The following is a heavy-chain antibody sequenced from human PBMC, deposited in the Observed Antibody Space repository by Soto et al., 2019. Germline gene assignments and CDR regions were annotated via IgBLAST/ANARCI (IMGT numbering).Heavy chain of an antibody. CDR3: ARDGLRFLEWSNSPPGGFDY. J-gene: IGHJ4*02. D-gene: IGHD3-3*01. Sequence: EVQLVESGGGLVQPGGSLRLSCAASGFTFSSYSMNWVRQAPGKGLEWVSYISSSRSTIYYADPVKGRFTLSSDNDKISLYLQMNSLRADDTAVYYCARDGLRFLEWSNSPPGGFDYWGQGTLVTVSS. CDR1: GFTFSSYS. CDR2: ISSSRSTI. V-gene: IGHV3-48*01.